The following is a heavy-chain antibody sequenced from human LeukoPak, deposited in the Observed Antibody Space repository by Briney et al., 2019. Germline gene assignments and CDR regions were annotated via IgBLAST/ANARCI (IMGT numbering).Heavy chain of an antibody. CDR3: TTVPAYCYYGMDV. CDR1: GLTFSNAW. V-gene: IGHV3-15*01. J-gene: IGHJ6*02. D-gene: IGHD2-15*01. CDR2: IKSKTDGGTT. Sequence: GGSLRLFCALSGLTFSNAWVGSVRQAPGKGLEWVGRIKSKTDGGTTDYAAPVKGRFTISRDDSKNTLYLQMNSLKTEDTAVYYCTTVPAYCYYGMDVWGQGTTVTVSS.